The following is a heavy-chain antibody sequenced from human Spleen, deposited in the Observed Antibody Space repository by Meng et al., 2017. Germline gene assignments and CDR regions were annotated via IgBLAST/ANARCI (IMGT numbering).Heavy chain of an antibody. D-gene: IGHD1-26*01. CDR2: IYYSGST. J-gene: IGHJ4*02. Sequence: VLLRASGLGLVRPSQTLSLTCTGSGGSVSSGSYYWSWIRQPPGKGLEWIGYIYYSGSTNYNPSLKSRVTISVDTSKNQFSLKLSSVTAADTAVYYCARLTGRYYFDYWGQGTLVTVSS. CDR1: GGSVSSGSYY. CDR3: ARLTGRYYFDY. V-gene: IGHV4-61*01.